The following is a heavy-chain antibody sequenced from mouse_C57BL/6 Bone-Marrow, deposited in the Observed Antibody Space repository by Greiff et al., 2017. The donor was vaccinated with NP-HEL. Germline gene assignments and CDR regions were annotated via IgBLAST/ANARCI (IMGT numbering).Heavy chain of an antibody. CDR3: ARHEGGYYYAMDY. CDR1: GFTFSDYG. CDR2: ISNLAYSI. Sequence: EVQLVESGGGLVQPGGSLKLSCAASGFTFSDYGMAWVRQAPRKGPEWVAFISNLAYSIYYADTVTGRFTISRENAKNTLYLEMSSLRSEDTAMYYCARHEGGYYYAMDYWGQGTSVTVSS. J-gene: IGHJ4*01. V-gene: IGHV5-15*01.